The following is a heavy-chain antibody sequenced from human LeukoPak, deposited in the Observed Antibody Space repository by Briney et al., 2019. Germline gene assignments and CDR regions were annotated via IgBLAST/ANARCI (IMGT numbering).Heavy chain of an antibody. CDR3: ARGPSDDYYYYYHMDV. D-gene: IGHD1-26*01. V-gene: IGHV1-18*01. CDR1: GYTFTSYG. CDR2: ISAYNGNT. Sequence: ASVKVSCKASGYTFTSYGISWVRQAPGQGLEWMGWISAYNGNTNYAQKFQGRVTITRNTSISTAYMELSSLRSEDTAGYYCARGPSDDYYYYYHMDVWGKGTTVTVSS. J-gene: IGHJ6*03.